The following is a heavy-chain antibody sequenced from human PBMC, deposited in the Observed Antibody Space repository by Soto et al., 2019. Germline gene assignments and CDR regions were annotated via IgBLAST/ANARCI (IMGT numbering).Heavy chain of an antibody. Sequence: QVQLVQSGAEEKKPGASVKVSCKASGYTFTGYAMHWVRQAPGQRHEWMGWINAGNGNTKYSQKFQGRVTITRDPAASTAYMELISLRSEDTAVYFCARAVAVPADFDYWGQGTLVTVSS. D-gene: IGHD6-19*01. V-gene: IGHV1-3*05. CDR3: ARAVAVPADFDY. CDR1: GYTFTGYA. J-gene: IGHJ4*02. CDR2: INAGNGNT.